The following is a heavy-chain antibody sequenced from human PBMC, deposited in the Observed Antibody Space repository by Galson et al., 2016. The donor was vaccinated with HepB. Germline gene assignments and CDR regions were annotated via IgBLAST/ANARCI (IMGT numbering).Heavy chain of an antibody. Sequence: LSLTCTVPGGSISSGSYYWSWIRQPAGRGLEWIGRVYSSGSTNYNPSLKTPVTISINTSKNQFSLRLSFVTAADTAVYYCARVSVLTSMETKSDAFDIWGQGTMVTVSS. CDR2: VYSSGST. J-gene: IGHJ3*02. V-gene: IGHV4-61*02. CDR3: ARVSVLTSMETKSDAFDI. CDR1: GGSISSGSYY. D-gene: IGHD2/OR15-2a*01.